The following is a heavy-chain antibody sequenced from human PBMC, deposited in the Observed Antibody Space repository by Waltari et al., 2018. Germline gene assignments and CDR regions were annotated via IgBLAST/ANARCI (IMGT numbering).Heavy chain of an antibody. CDR2: INAGNGNT. CDR1: GYTFTSYA. J-gene: IGHJ5*02. V-gene: IGHV1-3*01. Sequence: QVQLVQSGAEVKKPGASVKVSCKASGYTFTSYAMHWVRQAPGQRLEWMGWINAGNGNTKYSQKFQGRVTISVDTSKNQFSLKLSSVTAADTTVYYCARGDRAARRGWFDPWGQGTLVTVSS. CDR3: ARGDRAARRGWFDP. D-gene: IGHD6-6*01.